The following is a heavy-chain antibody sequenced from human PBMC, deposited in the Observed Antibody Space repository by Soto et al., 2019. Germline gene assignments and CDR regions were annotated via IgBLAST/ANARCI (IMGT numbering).Heavy chain of an antibody. J-gene: IGHJ6*02. V-gene: IGHV3-74*03. CDR1: GFTFSSYW. CDR2: INSDGSIT. D-gene: IGHD3-3*01. Sequence: GGSLRLSCAASGFTFSSYWMHWVRQVPGKGLVWVSRINSDGSITTYAASVKGRFTISRDNAKNTLHLQMKSLRVEDTAVDYCVRALDYDFWIGREALALDYGIDVWGQGTTVTVSS. CDR3: VRALDYDFWIGREALALDYGIDV.